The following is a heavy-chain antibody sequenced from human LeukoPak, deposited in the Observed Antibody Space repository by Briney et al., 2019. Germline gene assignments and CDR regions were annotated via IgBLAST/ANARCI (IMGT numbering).Heavy chain of an antibody. CDR3: AHRRRRTADWFDP. V-gene: IGHV2-5*02. D-gene: IGHD6-25*01. CDR1: GFSLSTGGVG. Sequence: SGPTLVKPTQTLTLTCTFSGFSLSTGGVGVGWIRQPPGKALEWLALIYWDDERYSPSLKSRLTITKDTSKNQVVLTMTNMDPVDTATYYCAHRRRRTADWFDPWGQGTLVTVSS. J-gene: IGHJ5*02. CDR2: IYWDDE.